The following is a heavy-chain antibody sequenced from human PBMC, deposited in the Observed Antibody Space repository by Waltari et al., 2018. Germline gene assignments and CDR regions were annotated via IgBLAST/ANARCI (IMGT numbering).Heavy chain of an antibody. J-gene: IGHJ6*02. CDR1: GFNIDDYS. Sequence: EIQLVQSGGGLVQTGGSLRLSCAASGFNIDDYSLNWVRQAPGKGLELVSYSTGTSRTKFYADSVRGRFTISRDNAKNSLYLQMSSLRADDTAVYFCARPVRISGNYGLDVWGQGTTVIVSS. CDR2: STGTSRTK. V-gene: IGHV3-48*01. CDR3: ARPVRISGNYGLDV.